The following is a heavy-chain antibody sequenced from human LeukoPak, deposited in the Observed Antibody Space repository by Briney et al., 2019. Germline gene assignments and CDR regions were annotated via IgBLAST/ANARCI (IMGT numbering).Heavy chain of an antibody. V-gene: IGHV3-23*01. J-gene: IGHJ5*02. Sequence: GGSLRLSCAASGFTFSSYAMSWVRQAPGKGLEWVSAISGSGGSTYYADSVKGRLTISRDNSKNTLYLQMNSLRAEDTAVYYCAKDQETMVREKNWFDPWGQGTLVTVSS. CDR3: AKDQETMVREKNWFDP. CDR1: GFTFSSYA. CDR2: ISGSGGST. D-gene: IGHD3-10*01.